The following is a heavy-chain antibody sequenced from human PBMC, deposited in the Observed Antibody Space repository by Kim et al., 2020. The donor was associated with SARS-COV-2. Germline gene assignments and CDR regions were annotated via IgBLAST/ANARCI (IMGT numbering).Heavy chain of an antibody. CDR3: ARRDSSGWQNPPHFDY. CDR2: ISAYNGNT. CDR1: GYTFTSYG. V-gene: IGHV1-18*04. D-gene: IGHD6-19*01. Sequence: ASVKVACKASGYTFTSYGISWVRQAPGQGLEWMGWISAYNGNTNYAQKLQGRVTMTTDTSTSTAYMELRSLRSDDTAVYYCARRDSSGWQNPPHFDYWGPGTLVTVSS. J-gene: IGHJ4*02.